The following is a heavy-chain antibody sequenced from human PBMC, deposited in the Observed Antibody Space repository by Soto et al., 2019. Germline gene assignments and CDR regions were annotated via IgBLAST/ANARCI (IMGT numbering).Heavy chain of an antibody. CDR2: IYYSGST. V-gene: IGHV4-31*03. CDR1: GGSISSCGYY. J-gene: IGHJ5*02. CDR3: ARAMAGYCSSTSCYINWFDP. D-gene: IGHD2-2*02. Sequence: SETLSLTCTVSGGSISSCGYYWSCIRQHPGKGLEWIGYIYYSGSTYYNPSLKSRVTISVDTSKNQFSLKLSSVTAADTAVYYCARAMAGYCSSTSCYINWFDPWGQGTLVTVSS.